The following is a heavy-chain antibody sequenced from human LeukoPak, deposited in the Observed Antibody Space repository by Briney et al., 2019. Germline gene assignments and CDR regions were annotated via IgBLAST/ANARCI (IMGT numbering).Heavy chain of an antibody. D-gene: IGHD6-19*01. Sequence: SETLSLTCTVSGGSISSSSYYWGWIRQPPGKGLEWIGSIYYSGSTYYNPSLKSRVTISVDTSKNQFSLKLSSVTAADTAVYYCARSGGFISGWPMNWFDPWGQGTLVTVSS. CDR1: GGSISSSSYY. CDR2: IYYSGST. V-gene: IGHV4-39*01. CDR3: ARSGGFISGWPMNWFDP. J-gene: IGHJ5*02.